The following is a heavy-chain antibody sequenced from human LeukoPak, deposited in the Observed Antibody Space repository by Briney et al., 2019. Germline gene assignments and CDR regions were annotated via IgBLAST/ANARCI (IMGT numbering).Heavy chain of an antibody. J-gene: IGHJ4*02. CDR3: AGTYYYDSSGYYPAFDY. CDR2: ISADNGTT. Sequence: GASVKVSCKASGYTSTDYAMHWVRQAPGQRLEWMGWISADNGTTEYSQKFQGRVTITRDTSASTAYMDLSSLRSEDTAIYYCAGTYYYDSSGYYPAFDYWGQGTLVTVSS. V-gene: IGHV1-3*01. CDR1: GYTSTDYA. D-gene: IGHD3-22*01.